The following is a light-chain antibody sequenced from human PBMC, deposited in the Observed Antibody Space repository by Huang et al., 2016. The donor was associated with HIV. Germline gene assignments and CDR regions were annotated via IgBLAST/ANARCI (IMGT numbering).Light chain of an antibody. CDR2: DAS. CDR3: QHYDNLRT. V-gene: IGKV1-33*01. CDR1: QDISNY. Sequence: DIQMTQSPSSLSASVGDRVTIIGQASQDISNYLNWYQQKPGKAPKLLIYDASNLETGVSSRFSGSGSGTDFTFTISSLQPEDIATYYCQHYDNLRTFGQGTKVEIK. J-gene: IGKJ1*01.